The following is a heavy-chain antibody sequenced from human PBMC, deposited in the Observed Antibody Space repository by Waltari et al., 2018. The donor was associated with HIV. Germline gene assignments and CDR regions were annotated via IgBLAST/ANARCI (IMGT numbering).Heavy chain of an antibody. J-gene: IGHJ4*02. Sequence: QVQLVQSGAEVKKHGASVQVSWKAPGYTFTRNYMHWVRQAPGQGLEWMGIINPSGGSTSYAQKFQGRVTLTRDTSTSTVYMELSSLRSEDTAVYYCARDGGVVVPSDYWGQGTLVTVSS. CDR1: GYTFTRNY. CDR2: INPSGGST. CDR3: ARDGGVVVPSDY. V-gene: IGHV1-46*01. D-gene: IGHD2-2*01.